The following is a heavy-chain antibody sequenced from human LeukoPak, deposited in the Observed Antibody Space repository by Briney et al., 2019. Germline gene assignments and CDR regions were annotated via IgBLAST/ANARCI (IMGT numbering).Heavy chain of an antibody. CDR3: ARLGPVAGTPGDY. J-gene: IGHJ4*02. CDR1: GYTFTGYY. V-gene: IGHV1-2*02. CDR2: INPNSGGT. Sequence: ASVNVSCKASGYTFTGYYMHWVRQAPGQGLEWMGWINPNSGGTYYAQKFQGRVTMTGDTSISTAYMELSRLRSDDTAVYYCARLGPVAGTPGDYWGQGTLVTVSS. D-gene: IGHD6-19*01.